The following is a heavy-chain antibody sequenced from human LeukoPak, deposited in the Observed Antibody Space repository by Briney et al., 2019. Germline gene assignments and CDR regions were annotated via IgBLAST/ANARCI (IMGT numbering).Heavy chain of an antibody. J-gene: IGHJ4*02. V-gene: IGHV1-69*13. Sequence: GASVKVSCKASGGTFSSSAISWVRQAPGQGLEWMGGIIPIFGTANYAQKFQGRVTITADESTSTAYMELSSLRSEDTAVYYCARVFRSIAARLHFDYWGQGTLVTVSS. CDR3: ARVFRSIAARLHFDY. CDR2: IIPIFGTA. D-gene: IGHD6-6*01. CDR1: GGTFSSSA.